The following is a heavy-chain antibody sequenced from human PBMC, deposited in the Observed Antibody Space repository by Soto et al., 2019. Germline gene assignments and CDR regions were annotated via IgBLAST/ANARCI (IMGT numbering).Heavy chain of an antibody. Sequence: GGSLRLSCAASGFTFSTYAMSWVRQAPGKGLEWVSAISGSGSNTYYADSVRGRFTISRDDSKSTLYLQMNSLRAEDTAVYYCARDPSHSYYTLFYYFDYWGQGTLVTVSS. CDR1: GFTFSTYA. V-gene: IGHV3-23*01. CDR3: ARDPSHSYYTLFYYFDY. D-gene: IGHD1-26*01. J-gene: IGHJ4*02. CDR2: ISGSGSNT.